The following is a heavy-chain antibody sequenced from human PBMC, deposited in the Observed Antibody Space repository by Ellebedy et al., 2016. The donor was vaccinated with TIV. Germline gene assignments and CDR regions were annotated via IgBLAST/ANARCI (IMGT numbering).Heavy chain of an antibody. CDR3: GHLGSSGY. CDR1: GFNVNDNY. CDR2: IKEDGTQK. V-gene: IGHV3-7*01. D-gene: IGHD3-10*01. J-gene: IGHJ4*02. Sequence: GESLKISXAASGFNVNDNYMSWVRQTPGNGLEWLGNIKEDGTQKNYVDSVTGRFTFSRDNSKNSVYLQMNTLRAEDTAVYYCGHLGSSGYWGQGTLVAVSS.